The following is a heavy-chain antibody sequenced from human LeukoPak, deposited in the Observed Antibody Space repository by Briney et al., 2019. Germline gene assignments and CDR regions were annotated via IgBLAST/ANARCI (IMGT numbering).Heavy chain of an antibody. D-gene: IGHD3-10*01. CDR2: IYHSGST. J-gene: IGHJ5*02. CDR3: ARAKSRLRVPRGVDWFDP. V-gene: IGHV4-34*01. CDR1: GGSFSGYY. Sequence: SETLSLTCAVYGGSFSGYYWSWIHQPPGKGLEWIGYIYHSGSTYYNPSLKSRVTISVDRSKNQFSLKLSSVTAADTAVYYCARAKSRLRVPRGVDWFDPWGQGTLVTVSS.